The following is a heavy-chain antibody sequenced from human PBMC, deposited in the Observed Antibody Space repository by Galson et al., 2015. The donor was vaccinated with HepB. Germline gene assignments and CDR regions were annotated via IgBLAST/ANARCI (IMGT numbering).Heavy chain of an antibody. CDR3: ARGRHCSSTSCYTGTYYYYMDV. CDR2: MNPNSGNT. V-gene: IGHV1-8*01. D-gene: IGHD2-2*02. Sequence: SVKVSCKASGYTFTSYDINWVRQATGQGLEWTGWMNPNSGNTGYAQKFQGRVTMTRNTSISTAYMELSSLRSEDTAVYYCARGRHCSSTSCYTGTYYYYMDVWGKGTTVTVSS. CDR1: GYTFTSYD. J-gene: IGHJ6*03.